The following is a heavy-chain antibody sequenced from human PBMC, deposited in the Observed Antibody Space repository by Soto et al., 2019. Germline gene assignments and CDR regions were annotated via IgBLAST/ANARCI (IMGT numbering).Heavy chain of an antibody. CDR3: ARPGADYTDYDGMDV. CDR1: GGSISSSSYY. J-gene: IGHJ6*02. Sequence: QLQLQESGPGLVKPSETLSLTCTVSGGSISSSSYYWGWIRQPPGKGLEWIGSIYYSGSTYYNPSLKVRVTISGETSKNQCSRKLSAVTAAVTAVYYCARPGADYTDYDGMDVWGQGTTVTVSS. CDR2: IYYSGST. D-gene: IGHD4-4*01. V-gene: IGHV4-39*01.